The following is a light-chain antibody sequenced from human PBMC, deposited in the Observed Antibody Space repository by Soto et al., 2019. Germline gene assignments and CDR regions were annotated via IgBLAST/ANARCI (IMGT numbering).Light chain of an antibody. V-gene: IGKV3-15*01. CDR3: QQYNNWPRPIT. J-gene: IGKJ5*01. CDR2: GAS. Sequence: IVMTQSPATLSVSPGERATLSCRASQSVSSNLAWYQQKPGQAPRLLIYGASTRATGIPARFSGSGSGTEFTLTISSLQSEDFAVYYCQQYNNWPRPITFGQGTRLEIK. CDR1: QSVSSN.